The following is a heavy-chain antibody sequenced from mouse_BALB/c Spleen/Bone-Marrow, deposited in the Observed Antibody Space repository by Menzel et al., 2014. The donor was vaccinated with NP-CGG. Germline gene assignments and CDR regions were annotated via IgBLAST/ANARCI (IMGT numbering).Heavy chain of an antibody. D-gene: IGHD2-4*01. CDR2: IWGDGSA. J-gene: IGHJ4*01. V-gene: IGHV2-6-7*01. CDR1: GFSLTGYG. CDR3: ARDSFLSTRAFDY. Sequence: QVKLQQSGPGLVALSQSLSITCTVSGFSLTGYGISWVRQPPGKGLEWLGMIWGDGSADYNSALKSRLSSIKDNTKSQVFLKMNSLQTDDTARYYCARDSFLSTRAFDYWGQGTSVTVSS.